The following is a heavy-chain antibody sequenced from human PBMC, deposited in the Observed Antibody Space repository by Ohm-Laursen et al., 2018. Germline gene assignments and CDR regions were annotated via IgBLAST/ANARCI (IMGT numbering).Heavy chain of an antibody. J-gene: IGHJ4*02. CDR1: GYTFTGYY. CDR2: INPNSGGT. D-gene: IGHD3-16*01. V-gene: IGHV1-2*02. Sequence: GASVKVSCKASGYTFTGYYMHWVRQAPGQGLEWMGWINPNSGGTNYAQKFQGRVTMTRDTSISTAYMELSRLRSDDTAVYYCARYLMITFGGALYYFDYWGQGTLVTVSS. CDR3: ARYLMITFGGALYYFDY.